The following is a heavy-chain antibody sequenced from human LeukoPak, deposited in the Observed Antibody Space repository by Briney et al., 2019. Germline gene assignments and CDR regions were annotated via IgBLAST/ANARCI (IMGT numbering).Heavy chain of an antibody. D-gene: IGHD2-21*02. V-gene: IGHV3-74*01. CDR2: INSDGSST. Sequence: GGSLRLSCAASGFTFSSYWMHWVRQAPGKGLLWFSRINSDGSSTSYADSVKGRFTISRDNAKNTLYLQMNSPRAEDTAVYYCARGDRKGGVFPYYYYGLDVWGQGTTVTVSS. J-gene: IGHJ6*02. CDR3: ARGDRKGGVFPYYYYGLDV. CDR1: GFTFSSYW.